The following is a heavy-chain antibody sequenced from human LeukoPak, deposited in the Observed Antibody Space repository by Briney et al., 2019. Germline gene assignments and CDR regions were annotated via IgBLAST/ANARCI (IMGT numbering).Heavy chain of an antibody. CDR3: ARGQDIVVVVAATDHYYFDY. CDR2: ISSSSSYT. D-gene: IGHD2-15*01. J-gene: IGHJ4*02. V-gene: IGHV3-11*06. Sequence: GGSLRLSCAASGFTFSDYYMSWTRQAPGKGLEWVSYISSSSSYTNYADSVKGRFTISRDNAKNSLYLQMNSLRAEDTAVYYCARGQDIVVVVAATDHYYFDYWGQGTLVTVSS. CDR1: GFTFSDYY.